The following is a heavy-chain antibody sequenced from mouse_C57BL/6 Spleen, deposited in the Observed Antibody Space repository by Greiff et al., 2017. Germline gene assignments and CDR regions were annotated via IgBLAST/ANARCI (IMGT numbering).Heavy chain of an antibody. CDR3: ARGGITTVVATRYAMDY. D-gene: IGHD1-1*01. CDR1: GYTFTSYD. V-gene: IGHV1-85*01. J-gene: IGHJ4*01. CDR2: IYPRDGST. Sequence: LVESGPELVKPGASVKLSCKASGYTFTSYDINWVKQRPGQGLEWIGWIYPRDGSTKYNEKFKGKATLTVDTASSTAYMELHSLTSEDSAVYFCARGGITTVVATRYAMDYWGQGTSVTVSS.